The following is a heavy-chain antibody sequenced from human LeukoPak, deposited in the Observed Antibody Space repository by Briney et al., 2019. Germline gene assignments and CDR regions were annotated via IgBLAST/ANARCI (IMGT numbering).Heavy chain of an antibody. D-gene: IGHD3-9*01. CDR3: ANDRFTGYLYMDV. J-gene: IGHJ6*03. Sequence: GGSLRLSCAASGFTFSSYEMNWVRQAPGKGLEWVAFIRYDGSDQYYADSVKGRFTISRDNSKNTLYLQMSSLRAEDTAVYFCANDRFTGYLYMDVWGKGTTVTISS. V-gene: IGHV3-30*02. CDR1: GFTFSSYE. CDR2: IRYDGSDQ.